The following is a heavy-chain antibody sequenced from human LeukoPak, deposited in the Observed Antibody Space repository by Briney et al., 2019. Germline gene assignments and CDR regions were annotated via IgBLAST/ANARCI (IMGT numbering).Heavy chain of an antibody. V-gene: IGHV3-11*01. CDR3: AKDILAAGLFFDY. CDR1: GFTFSDYY. CDR2: IDMSGSTI. Sequence: GGSLRLSCAASGFTFSDYYMGWVRQAPGKGLEWVSYIDMSGSTIFYADSVKGRFTISRDNAKNSLFLQMNNLRAEDTAVYYCAKDILAAGLFFDYWGQGALVTVSS. D-gene: IGHD6-13*01. J-gene: IGHJ4*02.